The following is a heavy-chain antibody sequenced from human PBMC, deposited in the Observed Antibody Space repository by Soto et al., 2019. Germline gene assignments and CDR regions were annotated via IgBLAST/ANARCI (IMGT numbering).Heavy chain of an antibody. V-gene: IGHV1-46*03. D-gene: IGHD1-26*01. CDR3: ARDLGYIVGATTTYYYYGMDV. J-gene: IGHJ6*02. CDR2: INPSGGST. Sequence: ASVKVSCKASGYTFTSYYMHWVRQAPGQGLEWMGIINPSGGSTSYAQKFQGGVTMTRDTSTSTVYMELSSLRSEDTAVYYCARDLGYIVGATTTYYYYGMDVWGQGTTVTVSS. CDR1: GYTFTSYY.